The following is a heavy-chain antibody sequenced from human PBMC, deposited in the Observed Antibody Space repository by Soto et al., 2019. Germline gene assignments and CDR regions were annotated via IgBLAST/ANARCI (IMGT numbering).Heavy chain of an antibody. Sequence: EVQLVESGGGLVQPGGSLRLSCGASGFSFSSYWMSWVRRAPGKGLEWVANIKQAGSEKYYVESVKGRFTISRDNAKNSLYLQTAGLRAGDRAVYFCARGGWVCSSIRCHRPQYYWGQGTLVQGSS. CDR1: GFSFSSYW. D-gene: IGHD2-2*01. CDR2: IKQAGSEK. J-gene: IGHJ4*02. V-gene: IGHV3-7*01. CDR3: ARGGWVCSSIRCHRPQYY.